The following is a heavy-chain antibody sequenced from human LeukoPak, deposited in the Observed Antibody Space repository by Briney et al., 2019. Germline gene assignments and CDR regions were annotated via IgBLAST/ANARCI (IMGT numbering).Heavy chain of an antibody. CDR1: GYTFTSYA. CDR2: ISAYNGNT. J-gene: IGHJ4*02. V-gene: IGHV1-18*01. CDR3: ARGEDFGY. D-gene: IGHD3-16*01. Sequence: GASVKVSCKASGYTFTSYAISWVRQAPGQGLEWMGWISAYNGNTDYAQKVQGRITLTTDTSTTTAYMDLRSLRSDDTAVYYCARGEDFGYWGQGTLVTVSS.